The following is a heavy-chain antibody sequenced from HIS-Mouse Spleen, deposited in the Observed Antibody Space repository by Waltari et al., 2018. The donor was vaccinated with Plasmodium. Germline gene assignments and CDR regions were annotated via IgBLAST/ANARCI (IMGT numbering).Heavy chain of an antibody. V-gene: IGHV4-34*01. CDR3: ARGPGYSSGWYYFDY. D-gene: IGHD6-19*01. J-gene: IGHJ4*02. CDR1: GGSFSGYY. CDR2: INHRGSP. Sequence: QVQLQQWGAGLLKPSETLSLTCAVYGGSFSGYYWSWIRQPPGKGLEWIGEINHRGSPNHNPPLKSRITLSVDTSKNQLSLKLSSGTAADTAVYYCARGPGYSSGWYYFDYWGQGTLVTVSS.